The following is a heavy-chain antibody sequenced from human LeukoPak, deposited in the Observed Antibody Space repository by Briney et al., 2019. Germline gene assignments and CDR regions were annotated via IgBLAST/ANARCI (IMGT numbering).Heavy chain of an antibody. Sequence: SQTLSLTCTVSGGSISSGGYYWSWIRQPPGKGLEWIGYIYYSGSTNYNPSLKSRVTISVDTSKNQFSLKLSSVTAADTAVYYCARRSSGYTFDYWGQGTLVTVSS. V-gene: IGHV4-61*08. J-gene: IGHJ4*02. CDR2: IYYSGST. CDR3: ARRSSGYTFDY. D-gene: IGHD6-19*01. CDR1: GGSISSGGYY.